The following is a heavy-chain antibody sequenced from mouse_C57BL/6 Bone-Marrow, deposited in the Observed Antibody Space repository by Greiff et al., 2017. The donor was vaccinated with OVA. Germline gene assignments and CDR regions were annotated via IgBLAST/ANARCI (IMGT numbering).Heavy chain of an antibody. CDR1: VYSIPRGYS. CDR3: ASAGFDY. J-gene: IGHJ2*01. Sequence: ESGPGLVPPSPSLSLPCSFPVYSIPRGYSWTCLRPFPGNNLDCMRYISYDGCNNYTPSLKKRISITRDTSKNQFFRKWNSVTNEDTATYYWASAGFDYWGQGTTLTVSS. V-gene: IGHV3-6*01. CDR2: ISYDGCN.